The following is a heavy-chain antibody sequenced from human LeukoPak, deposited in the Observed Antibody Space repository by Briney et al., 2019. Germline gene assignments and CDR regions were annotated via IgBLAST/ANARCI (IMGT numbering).Heavy chain of an antibody. CDR1: GGSISPYY. D-gene: IGHD3-10*02. CDR3: ARAYVPSGEGNYFDS. Sequence: SETLSLTCGVSGGSISPYYWSWVRQPPGKGLEWIGYVYYSGSTNYNPSLKSRVTMSVDTSKNQFSLKLSSVTAADTAVYYCARAYVPSGEGNYFDSWGQGTLVTVSS. J-gene: IGHJ4*02. V-gene: IGHV4-59*01. CDR2: VYYSGST.